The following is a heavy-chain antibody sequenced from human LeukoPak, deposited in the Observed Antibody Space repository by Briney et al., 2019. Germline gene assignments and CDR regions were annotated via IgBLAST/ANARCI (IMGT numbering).Heavy chain of an antibody. J-gene: IGHJ3*02. D-gene: IGHD6-19*01. CDR1: GGSFSGYY. CDR2: INHSGST. V-gene: IGHV4-34*01. CDR3: ARRSGWYERAWKTDAFDI. Sequence: SETLSLTCAVYGGSFSGYYWSWLRQPPGKGLEWIGEINHSGSTNYNPSLKSRVTISVDTSKNQFSLKLSSVTAADTAVYYCARRSGWYERAWKTDAFDIWGQGTMVTVSS.